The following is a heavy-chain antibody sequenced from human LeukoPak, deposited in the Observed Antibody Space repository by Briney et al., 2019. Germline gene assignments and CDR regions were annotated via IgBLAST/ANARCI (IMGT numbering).Heavy chain of an antibody. CDR2: INPNSGGT. CDR3: ARPSGPNCSSTSCPNWFDP. J-gene: IGHJ5*02. CDR1: GYTFTGYY. V-gene: IGHV1-2*02. Sequence: ASVKVSCKASGYTFTGYYMHWVRQAPGQGLEWMGWINPNSGGTNYAQKFQGRVTMTRDTSISTAYVELSRLRSDDTAVYYCARPSGPNCSSTSCPNWFDPWGQGTLVTVSS. D-gene: IGHD2-2*01.